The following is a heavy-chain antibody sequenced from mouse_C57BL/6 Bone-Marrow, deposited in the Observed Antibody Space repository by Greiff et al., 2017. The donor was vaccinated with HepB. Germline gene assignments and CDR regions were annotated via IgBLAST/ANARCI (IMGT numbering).Heavy chain of an antibody. D-gene: IGHD2-5*01. V-gene: IGHV5-6*01. CDR2: ISSGGSYT. CDR1: GFTFSSYG. CDR3: ARHSKEYYYAMDY. Sequence: EVQLMESGGDLVKPGGSLKLSCAASGFTFSSYGMSWVRQTPDKRLEWVATISSGGSYTYYPDSVKGRFTISRDKAKNTLYLQMSSLKSEDTAMYYCARHSKEYYYAMDYWGQGTSVTVSS. J-gene: IGHJ4*01.